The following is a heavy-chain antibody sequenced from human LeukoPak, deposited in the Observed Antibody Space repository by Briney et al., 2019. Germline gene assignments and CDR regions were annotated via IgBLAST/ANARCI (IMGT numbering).Heavy chain of an antibody. D-gene: IGHD3-10*01. CDR2: ISGSGGST. V-gene: IGHV3-23*01. J-gene: IGHJ4*02. CDR3: AKRPRGNYLDPFDY. Sequence: GGSLRLSCAASGFTFSSYNMNWVRQAPGKGLEWVSGISGSGGSTYYADSVKGRFTISRDNSKNRLYLQMNSLRAEDTAVYYCAKRPRGNYLDPFDYWGQGTLVTVSS. CDR1: GFTFSSYN.